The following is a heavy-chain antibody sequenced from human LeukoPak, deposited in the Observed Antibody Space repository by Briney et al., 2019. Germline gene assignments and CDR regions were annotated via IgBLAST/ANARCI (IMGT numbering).Heavy chain of an antibody. Sequence: SETLSLTCAVYGGSFSGYYWSWIRQPPGKGLEWIGEINHSGSTNYNPSLKSRVTISVDTSKNQFSLKLSSVTAAGTAVYYCARREYDIVATDEAFDIWGQGTMVTVSS. V-gene: IGHV4-34*01. CDR1: GGSFSGYY. D-gene: IGHD5-12*01. J-gene: IGHJ3*02. CDR3: ARREYDIVATDEAFDI. CDR2: INHSGST.